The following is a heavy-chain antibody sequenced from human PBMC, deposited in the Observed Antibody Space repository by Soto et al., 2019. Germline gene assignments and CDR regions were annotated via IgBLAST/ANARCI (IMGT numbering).Heavy chain of an antibody. J-gene: IGHJ4*02. CDR2: ISGNGGST. CDR3: AKVGSSSTLGTFDY. D-gene: IGHD6-13*01. CDR1: GFTFSSYA. Sequence: EVQLLESGGDLVQPGGSLRLSCAASGFTFSSYAMNWVRQAPGKGLEWVSAISGNGGSTYYADSVKGRFTISRANSKNTLYLQMYSLGAEDTAGYYCAKVGSSSTLGTFDYWGQGTLVTVFS. V-gene: IGHV3-23*01.